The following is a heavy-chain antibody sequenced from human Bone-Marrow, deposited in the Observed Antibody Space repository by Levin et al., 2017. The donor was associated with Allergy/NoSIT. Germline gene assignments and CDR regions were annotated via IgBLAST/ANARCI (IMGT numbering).Heavy chain of an antibody. CDR1: GFTFSNAW. Sequence: GESLKISCAASGFTFSNAWMSWVRQAPGKGLEWVGRIKSKTDGGTTDYAAPVKGRFTISRDDSKNTLYLQMNSLKTEDTAVYYCTTLLPSFTSDIVVVPAALRDYYGMDVWGQGTTVTVSS. CDR2: IKSKTDGGTT. V-gene: IGHV3-15*01. CDR3: TTLLPSFTSDIVVVPAALRDYYGMDV. D-gene: IGHD2-2*01. J-gene: IGHJ6*02.